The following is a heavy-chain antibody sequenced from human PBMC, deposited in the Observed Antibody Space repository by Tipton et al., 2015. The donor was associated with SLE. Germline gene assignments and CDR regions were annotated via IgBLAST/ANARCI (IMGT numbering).Heavy chain of an antibody. J-gene: IGHJ4*02. CDR1: GYSISSGYY. D-gene: IGHD1-26*01. CDR2: IYHSGST. CDR3: VRSYDY. Sequence: TLSLTCTVSGYSISSGYYWGWIRQPPGKGLEWIGSIYHSGSTYYNPSLKSRVTISVDTSKNQFSLKLSSVTAADTAVYYCVRSYDYWGQGTLVTVSS. V-gene: IGHV4-38-2*02.